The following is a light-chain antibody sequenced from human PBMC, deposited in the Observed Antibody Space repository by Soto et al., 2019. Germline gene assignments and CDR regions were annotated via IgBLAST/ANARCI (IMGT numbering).Light chain of an antibody. CDR2: GAS. CDR3: QQYGSSPEIS. V-gene: IGKV3-20*01. J-gene: IGKJ3*01. CDR1: QTISDNY. Sequence: VLTQSPGTLSLSPGERATLSCRASQTISDNYLAWYQQKPGQSPRLLISGASIRAPGIPDRFSGSGSETDCTLTISRLEPEDFAFYYCQQYGSSPEISFGPGTKVDIK.